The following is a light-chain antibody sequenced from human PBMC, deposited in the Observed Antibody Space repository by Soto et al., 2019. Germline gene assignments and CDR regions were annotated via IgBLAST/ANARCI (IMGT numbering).Light chain of an antibody. V-gene: IGKV1-39*01. CDR3: QHSYSTLT. CDR1: QSISSY. J-gene: IGKJ4*01. Sequence: DIPMTQSPFSLSASVGDRVTITCRTSQSISSYLNWYQQKPGKAPKLLIFAVSNLESGVPSRFSGRGSGTEFTLTISSLQPEDFATYDCQHSYSTLTVGGGTKVEIK. CDR2: AVS.